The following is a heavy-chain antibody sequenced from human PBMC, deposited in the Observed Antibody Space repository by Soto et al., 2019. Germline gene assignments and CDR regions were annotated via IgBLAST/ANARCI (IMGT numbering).Heavy chain of an antibody. Sequence: QVQLQESGPGLVKPSQTLSLTCTVSGGSISSGGYYWSWIRQHPGKGLAWIGYIYYSGSTYYNPSLKSRVTISVDTSMNPFSLKLSSVTAADTAVYYCARYPGDYYYGMDVWGQGTTVTVSS. V-gene: IGHV4-31*03. CDR3: ARYPGDYYYGMDV. J-gene: IGHJ6*02. CDR1: GGSISSGGYY. CDR2: IYYSGST. D-gene: IGHD3-10*01.